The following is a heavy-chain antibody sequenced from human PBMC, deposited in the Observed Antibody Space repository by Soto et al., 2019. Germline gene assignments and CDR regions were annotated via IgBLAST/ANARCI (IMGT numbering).Heavy chain of an antibody. J-gene: IGHJ4*02. V-gene: IGHV3-48*01. CDR2: ISSSSSTI. Sequence: GGSLRLSCAASGFTFSSYSMNWVRQAPGKGLEWVSYISSSSSTIYYAESVKGRFTISRDNAKNSLYLQMNSLRAEDTAVYYCASGVVVFSFRNRANDYWGQGTLVTVSS. D-gene: IGHD2-2*01. CDR1: GFTFSSYS. CDR3: ASGVVVFSFRNRANDY.